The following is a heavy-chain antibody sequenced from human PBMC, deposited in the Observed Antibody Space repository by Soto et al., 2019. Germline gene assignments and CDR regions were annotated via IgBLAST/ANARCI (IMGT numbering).Heavy chain of an antibody. CDR3: ARGQQQLSVWN. J-gene: IGHJ4*02. CDR1: GGSISNYY. V-gene: IGHV4-59*01. D-gene: IGHD6-13*01. CDR2: IYYSGST. Sequence: SETLSRTWSVSGGSISNYYWSWIRQPPGKGLEWIGYIYYSGSTNYNPSLKSRVTISVDTSKNQFSLKLSSVTAADTAVYYCARGQQQLSVWNWGQGTLVTVSS.